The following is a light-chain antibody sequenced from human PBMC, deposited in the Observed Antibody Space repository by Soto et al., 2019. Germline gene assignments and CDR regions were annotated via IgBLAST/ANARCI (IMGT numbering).Light chain of an antibody. CDR1: SSDVGGYNY. CDR2: EVS. J-gene: IGLJ1*01. Sequence: SVLTQPASVSGSPGQSITISCTGTSSDVGGYNYVSWYQQHPGKAPKLMIYEVSNRPSGVSNRFSGSKSGNTASLTISGLQAEDEADYYCSSYTSSITYVFGTGTKVTAL. CDR3: SSYTSSITYV. V-gene: IGLV2-14*01.